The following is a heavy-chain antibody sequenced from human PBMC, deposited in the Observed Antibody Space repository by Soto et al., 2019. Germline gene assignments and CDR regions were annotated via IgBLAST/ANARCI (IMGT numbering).Heavy chain of an antibody. J-gene: IGHJ4*02. V-gene: IGHV1-18*01. D-gene: IGHD3-22*01. CDR3: ARDGYYDSSGYRSDFDY. Sequence: GASVKVSCKSSGYPFTHYGITWVRQAPGQGLEWMGWISPFNGNTNYGQTLQGRVTLTTDTSTSTVYMELRSLRSDDTAVYYCARDGYYDSSGYRSDFDYWGQGTLVTVSS. CDR2: ISPFNGNT. CDR1: GYPFTHYG.